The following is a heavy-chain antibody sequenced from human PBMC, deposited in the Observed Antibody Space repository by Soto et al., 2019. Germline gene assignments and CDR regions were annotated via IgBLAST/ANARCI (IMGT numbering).Heavy chain of an antibody. D-gene: IGHD4-17*01. Sequence: EVQLVESGGGLVQPGGSLRLSCAASGFTFSSYRMHWVRQAPGKGLVWVSRINSDGSSTSYADSVKGRFTISRDNAKNTLYLQMNSLRAEDTAVYYYASYGTVTYYYYYMDVWGKGTTVTVSS. J-gene: IGHJ6*03. CDR3: ASYGTVTYYYYYMDV. V-gene: IGHV3-74*01. CDR2: INSDGSST. CDR1: GFTFSSYR.